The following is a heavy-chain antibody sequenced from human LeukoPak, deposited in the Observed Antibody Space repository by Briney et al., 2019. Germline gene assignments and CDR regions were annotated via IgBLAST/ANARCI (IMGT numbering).Heavy chain of an antibody. J-gene: IGHJ4*02. CDR1: GFTFSSYG. CDR3: AKDPYYYDSGGYYPFDY. CDR2: ISGSGGST. D-gene: IGHD3-22*01. Sequence: GGSLRLSCAASGFTFSSYGMSWVRQAPGKGLEWVSAISGSGGSTYYADSVKGRFTISRDNSKNTLYLQMNSLRAEDTAVYYCAKDPYYYDSGGYYPFDYWGQGTLVTVSS. V-gene: IGHV3-23*01.